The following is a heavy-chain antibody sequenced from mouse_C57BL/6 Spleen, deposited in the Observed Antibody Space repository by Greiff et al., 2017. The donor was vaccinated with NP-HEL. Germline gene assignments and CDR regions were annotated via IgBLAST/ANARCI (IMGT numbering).Heavy chain of an antibody. V-gene: IGHV1-26*01. CDR2: INPNNGGT. CDR3: ASYGNSYYFDY. J-gene: IGHJ2*01. D-gene: IGHD2-1*01. CDR1: GYTFTDYY. Sequence: VQLQQSGPELVKPGASVKISCKASGYTFTDYYMNWVKQSHGKSLEWIGDINPNNGGTSYNQKFKGKATLTVDKSSSTAYMELRSLTSEDSAVYYCASYGNSYYFDYWGQGTTLTVSS.